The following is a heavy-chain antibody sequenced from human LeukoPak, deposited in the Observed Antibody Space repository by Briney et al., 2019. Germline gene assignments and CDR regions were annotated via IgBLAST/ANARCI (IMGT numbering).Heavy chain of an antibody. CDR1: GFTFSSYG. J-gene: IGHJ4*02. CDR2: IRYDGSNK. D-gene: IGHD3-22*01. CDR3: AKDGYYYDSSGYQYYFDY. V-gene: IGHV3-30*02. Sequence: GGSLRLSCAASGFTFSSYGMHWVRQAPGKGLEWVAFIRYDGSNKYYADSVKGRFTISRDNSKNTLYLQMNSLRAEDTAVYYCAKDGYYYDSSGYQYYFDYWGQGTLVTVSS.